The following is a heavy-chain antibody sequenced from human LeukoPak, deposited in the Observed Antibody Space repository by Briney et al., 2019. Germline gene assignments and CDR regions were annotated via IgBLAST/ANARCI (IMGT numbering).Heavy chain of an antibody. CDR2: ISYDGSNK. D-gene: IGHD3-9*01. CDR1: GFTFSSYA. J-gene: IGHJ4*02. Sequence: GGSLRLSCAASGFTFSSYAMQWGRQAPGKGVEGVAVISYDGSNKYYAECVKGRLTIFRDKTKKRVDVQMNSLRAEDTAVYYCARVLRYFDWLSPGANWGQGTLVTVSS. V-gene: IGHV3-30-3*01. CDR3: ARVLRYFDWLSPGAN.